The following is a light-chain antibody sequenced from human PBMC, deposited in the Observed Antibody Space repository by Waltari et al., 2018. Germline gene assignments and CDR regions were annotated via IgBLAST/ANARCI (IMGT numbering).Light chain of an antibody. CDR1: NSNIGGNF. CDR3: AVWDDSLGGV. J-gene: IGLJ3*02. CDR2: NDN. Sequence: QSVLTQPPSVSGTPGQRVTISCSGSNSNIGGNFVNWYQQLPGKAPKLPIYNDNQGPSGFPDRFAASKSGTSAALAITGLQSEDEADYYCAVWDDSLGGVFGGGTKLTVL. V-gene: IGLV1-44*01.